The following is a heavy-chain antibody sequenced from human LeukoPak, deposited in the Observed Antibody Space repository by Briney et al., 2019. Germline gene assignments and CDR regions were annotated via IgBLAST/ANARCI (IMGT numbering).Heavy chain of an antibody. V-gene: IGHV1-8*01. CDR3: ARGRGYSYGYYMDV. J-gene: IGHJ6*03. CDR1: GYTFTSYD. CDR2: MNPNSGNT. D-gene: IGHD5-18*01. Sequence: GASVKVSCKASGYTFTSYDINWVRQATGQGLEWMGWMNPNSGNTGYAQKFQGRVTMTRNTSISTAYMELNSLRSEDTAVYYCARGRGYSYGYYMDVWGKGTTVTVSS.